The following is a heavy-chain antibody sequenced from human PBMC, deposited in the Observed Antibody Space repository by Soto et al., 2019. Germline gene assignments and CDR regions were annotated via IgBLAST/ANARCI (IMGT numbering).Heavy chain of an antibody. J-gene: IGHJ4*02. CDR2: IYYSGST. Sequence: QVQLQESGPGLVKPSETLSLTCTVSGGSVSSGSYYWSWIRQPPGKGLEWIGYIYYSGSTNYNHSLKSRVTISVDTSKNQFSLKLSSVTAADTAVYYCARANYGDYVGYWGQGTLVTVSS. V-gene: IGHV4-61*01. CDR3: ARANYGDYVGY. CDR1: GGSVSSGSYY. D-gene: IGHD4-17*01.